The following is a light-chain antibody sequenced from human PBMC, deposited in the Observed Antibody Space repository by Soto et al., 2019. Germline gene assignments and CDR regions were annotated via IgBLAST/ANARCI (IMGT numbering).Light chain of an antibody. CDR3: QQSYSTPLT. J-gene: IGKJ4*01. V-gene: IGKV1-39*01. Sequence: DIQMTQSPSILSASVVGRFTSTFLASQSISSWLAWYQQKPGKVPNLLIYDASSLHSGVPSRFSGSGSGTDFTLTISSLQPEDFATYYCQQSYSTPLTFGGGTKVDIK. CDR1: QSISSW. CDR2: DAS.